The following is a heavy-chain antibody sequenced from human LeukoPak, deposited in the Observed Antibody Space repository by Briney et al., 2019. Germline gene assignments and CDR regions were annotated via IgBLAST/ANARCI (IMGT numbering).Heavy chain of an antibody. D-gene: IGHD2-21*01. CDR2: IYSGGST. CDR1: GFNVSSNY. V-gene: IGHV3-53*01. J-gene: IGHJ3*02. CDR3: GREVGVSAFDI. Sequence: GESLRLSCPASGFNVSSNYMSWVRQAPGKGLDGVSIIYSGGSTYYAHSVKGRFTISRDNSKNTLYLKFNSLRAQDTGVYYGGREVGVSAFDIWGQGTMVTVSS.